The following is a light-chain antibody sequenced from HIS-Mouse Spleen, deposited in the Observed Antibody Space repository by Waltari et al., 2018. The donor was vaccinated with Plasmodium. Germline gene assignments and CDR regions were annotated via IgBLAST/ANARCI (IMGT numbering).Light chain of an antibody. Sequence: EIVMTQSPATLSVSPGERATLSCRPSQSFSTNLAWYQQKPGQAPRLLIYGASTRATGIPASFSDSRSVTGFTLTFSSLQSEDLAVYYCQQYNNWSFTFGPATIVAI. CDR3: QQYNNWSFT. V-gene: IGKV3-15*01. CDR1: QSFSTN. J-gene: IGKJ3*01. CDR2: GAS.